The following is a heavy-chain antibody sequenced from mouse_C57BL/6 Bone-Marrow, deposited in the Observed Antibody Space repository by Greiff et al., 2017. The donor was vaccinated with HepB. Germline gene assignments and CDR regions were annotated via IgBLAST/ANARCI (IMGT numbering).Heavy chain of an antibody. J-gene: IGHJ3*01. V-gene: IGHV3-6*01. CDR3: ARDLGYDLY. CDR1: GYSITSGYY. Sequence: EVKLMESGPGLVKPSQSLSLTCSVTGYSITSGYYWNWIRQFPGNKLEWMGYISYDGSNNYNPSLKNRISITRDTSKNQFFLKLNSVTTEDTATYYCARDLGYDLYWGQGTLVTVSA. D-gene: IGHD3-3*01. CDR2: ISYDGSN.